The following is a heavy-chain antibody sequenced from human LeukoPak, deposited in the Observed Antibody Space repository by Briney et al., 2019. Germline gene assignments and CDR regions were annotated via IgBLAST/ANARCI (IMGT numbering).Heavy chain of an antibody. CDR3: ARGVGQTYYDFWSGLNWFDP. D-gene: IGHD3-3*01. CDR2: IYYSGST. CDR1: GGSISSHY. J-gene: IGHJ5*02. V-gene: IGHV4-59*11. Sequence: PSETPSLTCTVSGGSISSHYWSWIRQPPGKGLEWIGYIYYSGSTNYNPSLKSRVTISVDTSKNQFSLKLSSVTAADTAVYYCARGVGQTYYDFWSGLNWFDPWGQGTLVTVSS.